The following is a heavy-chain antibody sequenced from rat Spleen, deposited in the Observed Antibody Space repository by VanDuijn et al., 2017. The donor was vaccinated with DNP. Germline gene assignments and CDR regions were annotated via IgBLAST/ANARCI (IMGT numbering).Heavy chain of an antibody. J-gene: IGHJ2*01. Sequence: EVQLVETGGGLVQPGRSLKLSCVASGFTFSSYWMYWLRQAPGKGLEWVASINTDGVSTYYPDSVKGRFTISRDNAENTVYLQMNSLRSEDTATYFCASWSPIAPISTSNYWGQGVMVTVSS. CDR3: ASWSPIAPISTSNY. D-gene: IGHD1-2*01. CDR1: GFTFSSYW. V-gene: IGHV5-58*01. CDR2: INTDGVST.